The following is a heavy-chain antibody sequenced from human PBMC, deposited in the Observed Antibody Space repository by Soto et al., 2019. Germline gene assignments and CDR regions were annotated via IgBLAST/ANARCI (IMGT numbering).Heavy chain of an antibody. CDR2: ISPYNGNT. CDR1: GYTFSSYA. J-gene: IGHJ4*02. V-gene: IGHV1-18*01. CDR3: AKERVAAAYVETSPFDF. D-gene: IGHD2-15*01. Sequence: ASVKVSCKASGYTFSSYAISWVRQAPGQGLEWMGWISPYNGNTHYAQNLQGRVTMTTDTSTTTAYMELRSLKSDDTARYYCAKERVAAAYVETSPFDFWGQGTQVTVSS.